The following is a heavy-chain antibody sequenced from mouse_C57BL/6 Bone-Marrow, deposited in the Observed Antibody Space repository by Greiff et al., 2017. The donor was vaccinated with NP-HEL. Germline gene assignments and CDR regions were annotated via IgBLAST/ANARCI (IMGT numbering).Heavy chain of an antibody. CDR1: GFNIKNTY. J-gene: IGHJ1*03. CDR3: ARRGFITTVVAHWYFDV. Sequence: EVQLQQSVAELVRPGASVKLSCTASGFNIKNTYMHWVKQRPEQGLEWIGRIDPANGNTKYAPKFQGKATITADTSSNTAYLQLSSLTSEDTATYYCARRGFITTVVAHWYFDVWGTGTTVTVSS. V-gene: IGHV14-3*01. CDR2: IDPANGNT. D-gene: IGHD1-1*01.